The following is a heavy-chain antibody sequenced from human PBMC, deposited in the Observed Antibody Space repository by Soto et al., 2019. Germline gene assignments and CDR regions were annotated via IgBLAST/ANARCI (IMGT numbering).Heavy chain of an antibody. CDR2: XXXXXXXT. CDR3: XXXXXXXXQN. CDR1: GFTFSSYW. V-gene: IGHV3-74*01. Sequence: EVQLVESGGGLVQPGGSLRLSCVASGFTFSSYWMHWVRQAPGKGLVWVXXXXXXXXXTXXXXPVXGXFTISRDNAKXXXXXXXXXXXXXXXXXXXXXXXXXXXXQNWGQGTLVIVSP. J-gene: IGHJ1*01.